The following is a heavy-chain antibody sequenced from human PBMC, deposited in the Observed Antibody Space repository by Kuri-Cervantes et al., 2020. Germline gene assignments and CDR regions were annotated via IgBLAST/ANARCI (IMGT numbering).Heavy chain of an antibody. CDR2: INAGSGNT. Sequence: ASVKVSCKASGYTFTSYAMHWVRQAPGQRLEWMGWINAGSGNTKYSQKFQGRITITSDTSASTAYMELSSLRSEDTAVYYCASSSRRGYSAYLFDYWGQGTLVTVSS. CDR3: ASSSRRGYSAYLFDY. V-gene: IGHV1-3*01. CDR1: GYTFTSYA. D-gene: IGHD5-12*01. J-gene: IGHJ4*02.